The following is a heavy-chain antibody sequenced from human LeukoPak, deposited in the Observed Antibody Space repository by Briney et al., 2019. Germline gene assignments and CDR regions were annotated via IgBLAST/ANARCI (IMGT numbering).Heavy chain of an antibody. V-gene: IGHV3-11*01. CDR3: ARDRGWLSSGRYDY. D-gene: IGHD6-19*01. CDR2: ISSSGNTI. CDR1: GFTFSDYY. J-gene: IGHJ4*02. Sequence: GGSLRLSCAASGFTFSDYYMSWIRQAPGRGLEWVSYISSSGNTIYYADSVKGRFTISRDNAKNSLYLQMNSLRAEDTAVYYCARDRGWLSSGRYDYWGQGTLVTVSS.